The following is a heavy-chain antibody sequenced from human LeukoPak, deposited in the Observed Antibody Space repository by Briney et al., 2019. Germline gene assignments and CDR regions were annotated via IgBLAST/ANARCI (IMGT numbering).Heavy chain of an antibody. CDR3: ARGRYDFWSGYYIGDYYYYGMDV. D-gene: IGHD3-3*01. CDR2: MNPNSGNT. V-gene: IGHV1-8*01. Sequence: ASVKVSCKASGYTFTSYDINWVRQATGQGLEWMGWMNPNSGNTGYAQKFQGRVTMTRTTSISTAYMELSSLRSEDAAVYYCARGRYDFWSGYYIGDYYYYGMDVWGQGTTVTVSS. CDR1: GYTFTSYD. J-gene: IGHJ6*02.